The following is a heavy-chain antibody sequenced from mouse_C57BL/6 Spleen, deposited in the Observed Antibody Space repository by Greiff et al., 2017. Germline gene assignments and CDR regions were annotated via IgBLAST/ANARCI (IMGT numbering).Heavy chain of an antibody. J-gene: IGHJ4*01. CDR2: IYPGDGDT. D-gene: IGHD2-2*01. Sequence: VKLMESGPELVKPGASVKISCKASGYAFSSSWMNWVKQRPGKGLEWIGRIYPGDGDTNYNGKFKGKATLTADKSSSTAYMQLSSLTSEDSAVYFCARHGYPLYAMDYWGQGTSVTVSS. V-gene: IGHV1-82*01. CDR3: ARHGYPLYAMDY. CDR1: GYAFSSSW.